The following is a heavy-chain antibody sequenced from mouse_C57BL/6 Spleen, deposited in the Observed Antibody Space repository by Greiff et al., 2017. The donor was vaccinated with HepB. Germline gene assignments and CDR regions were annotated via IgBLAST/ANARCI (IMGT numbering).Heavy chain of an antibody. CDR2: IYPGDGDT. V-gene: IGHV1-82*01. CDR1: GYAFSSSW. CDR3: ARGDYGAGFAY. D-gene: IGHD2-4*01. J-gene: IGHJ3*01. Sequence: VQLQQSGPELVKPGASVKISCKASGYAFSSSWMHWVKQRPGKGLEWIGWIYPGDGDTNYNGKFKGKATLTADKSSSTAYMQLSRLTSEDSAVSFCARGDYGAGFAYWGQGTLVTVSA.